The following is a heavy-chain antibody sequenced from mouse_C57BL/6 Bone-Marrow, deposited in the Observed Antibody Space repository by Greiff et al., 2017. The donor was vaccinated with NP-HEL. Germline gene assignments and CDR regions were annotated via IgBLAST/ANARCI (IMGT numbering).Heavy chain of an antibody. J-gene: IGHJ2*01. D-gene: IGHD3-1*01. Sequence: VKVEESGPGLVQPSQSLSITCTVSGFSLTSYGVHWVRQSPGKGLEWLGVIWSGGSTDYNAAFISRLSISKDNSKSQVFFKMNSLQADDTAIYYCVCVGALRDYWGQGTTLTVSS. V-gene: IGHV2-2*01. CDR1: GFSLTSYG. CDR3: VCVGALRDY. CDR2: IWSGGST.